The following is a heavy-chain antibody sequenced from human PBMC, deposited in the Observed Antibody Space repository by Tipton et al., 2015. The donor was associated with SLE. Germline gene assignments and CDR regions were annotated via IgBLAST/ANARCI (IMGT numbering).Heavy chain of an antibody. V-gene: IGHV4-31*03. CDR3: AKAKGSGTHPWFDP. J-gene: IGHJ5*02. CDR1: GGSISSGGYY. D-gene: IGHD3-10*01. Sequence: TLSLTCTVSGGSISSGGYYWSWIRQHPGKGLEWIGYIYYSGSTYYNPSLKSRVTISVDTSKNQFSLKLSSVTAADTAVYYCAKAKGSGTHPWFDPWGQGTLVTVSS. CDR2: IYYSGST.